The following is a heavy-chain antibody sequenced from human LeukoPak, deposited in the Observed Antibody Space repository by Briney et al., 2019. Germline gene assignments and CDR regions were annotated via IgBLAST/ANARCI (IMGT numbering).Heavy chain of an antibody. CDR2: MKPNSGNT. V-gene: IGHV1-8*01. J-gene: IGHJ4*02. CDR1: EYTFTSYD. D-gene: IGHD6-6*01. Sequence: ASVKVSCKASEYTFTSYDIKRVRRATGHGLEWRGWMKPNSGNTGYAQKLQGRVTMARVTSISTAYMELNNLTSEDPAVYYCARGSWGEIAGRKSFELWGQGSLVTVSS. CDR3: ARGSWGEIAGRKSFEL.